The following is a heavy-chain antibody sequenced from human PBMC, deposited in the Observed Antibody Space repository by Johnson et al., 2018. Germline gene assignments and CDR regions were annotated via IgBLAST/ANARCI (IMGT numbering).Heavy chain of an antibody. CDR2: ISGSGGST. Sequence: VQLVESGGGLVQPGGSLRLSCAASGFTFSSYAMSWVRQAPGKGLEWVSAISGSGGSTYYADSVKGRFTISRDNSKNTLYLQMNSLRAEDTAVYYCAKDETRWYSGSSGNSDYYYMDVWGKGTTVTVSS. CDR3: AKDETRWYSGSSGNSDYYYMDV. J-gene: IGHJ6*03. CDR1: GFTFSSYA. D-gene: IGHD6-6*01. V-gene: IGHV3-23*04.